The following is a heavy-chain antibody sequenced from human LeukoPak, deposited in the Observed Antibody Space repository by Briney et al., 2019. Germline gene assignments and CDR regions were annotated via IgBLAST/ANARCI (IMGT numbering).Heavy chain of an antibody. J-gene: IGHJ4*02. CDR3: AGRGSGSYFDY. V-gene: IGHV3-23*01. CDR2: ISGSGGST. Sequence: PGGSLRLSCAASGFTFSRYGMSWVRQAPGEGLEWVSAISGSGGSTYYADSVKGRFTISRDNSKNTLYLQMHSLRAEDTAVYYCAGRGSGSYFDYWGQGTLVTVSS. D-gene: IGHD3-10*01. CDR1: GFTFSRYG.